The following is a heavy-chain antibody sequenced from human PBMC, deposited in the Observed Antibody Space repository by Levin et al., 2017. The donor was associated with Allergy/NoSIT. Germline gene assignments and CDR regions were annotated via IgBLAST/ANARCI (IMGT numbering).Heavy chain of an antibody. D-gene: IGHD3-10*01. CDR2: INGDGSNT. CDR1: GFTFSRFY. V-gene: IGHV3-74*01. CDR3: TRGLFDTSYYSIGA. Sequence: GGSLRLSCAASGFTFSRFYMHWVRQVPGKGLVWVSRINGDGSNTNYADSVKGRFTLSRDSAGSTLYLQMSSLGAEDTAVYYCTRGLFDTSYYSIGAWGQGTLVTVSS. J-gene: IGHJ5*02.